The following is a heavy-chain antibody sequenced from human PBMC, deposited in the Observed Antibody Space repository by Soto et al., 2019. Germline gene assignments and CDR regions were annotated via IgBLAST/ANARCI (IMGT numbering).Heavy chain of an antibody. V-gene: IGHV4-34*01. CDR3: ARASVYGGLGH. J-gene: IGHJ4*02. D-gene: IGHD4-17*01. Sequence: QVQLQQWGAGLLKPSETLSLTCAVYGGSFSGYYWSWIRQPPGKGLEWIGEINHSGSTNYNPSLKSRVTISVDTSKNQFSLKLSSVTAADTAVYYCARASVYGGLGHWGQGTLVTVSS. CDR2: INHSGST. CDR1: GGSFSGYY.